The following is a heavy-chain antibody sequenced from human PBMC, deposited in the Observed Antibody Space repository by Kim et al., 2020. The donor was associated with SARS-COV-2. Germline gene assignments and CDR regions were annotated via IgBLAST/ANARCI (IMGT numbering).Heavy chain of an antibody. V-gene: IGHV4-4*09. CDR3: AGIDSSSWSYWYFDL. Sequence: PSLKSRVTISVDTSKNQFSLKLSSVTAADTAVYYCAGIDSSSWSYWYFDLWGRGTLVTVSS. D-gene: IGHD6-13*01. J-gene: IGHJ2*01.